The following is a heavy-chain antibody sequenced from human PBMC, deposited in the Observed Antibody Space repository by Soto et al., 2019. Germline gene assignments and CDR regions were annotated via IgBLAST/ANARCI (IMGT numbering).Heavy chain of an antibody. Sequence: QVQLVQSGAEVKKPGSSVKVSCKASGGTFISYAINWVRQAPGQGLEWMGGIIPIFGTANYAQKFQGRVTITADESTSTAYMELSSLRSEDTAVYYCAVGGGDCYCDYYGMDVWGQGTTVTVSS. CDR3: AVGGGDCYCDYYGMDV. J-gene: IGHJ6*02. CDR2: IIPIFGTA. D-gene: IGHD2-21*02. V-gene: IGHV1-69*12. CDR1: GGTFISYA.